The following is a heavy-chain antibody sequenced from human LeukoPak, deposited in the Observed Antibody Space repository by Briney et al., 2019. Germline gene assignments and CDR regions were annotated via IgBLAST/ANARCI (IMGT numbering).Heavy chain of an antibody. V-gene: IGHV1-2*02. CDR3: ARAISGGSPITASDY. D-gene: IGHD2-15*01. CDR1: GYTFTGYY. J-gene: IGHJ4*02. Sequence: GASVKVSCMASGYTFTGYYMHWVRQAPGQGLEWMGWINPNSDFTNFAQNFQGRVTMTSDTSISTAYMELSRLRSDDTAVYYCARAISGGSPITASDYWGQGTLVTVSS. CDR2: INPNSDFT.